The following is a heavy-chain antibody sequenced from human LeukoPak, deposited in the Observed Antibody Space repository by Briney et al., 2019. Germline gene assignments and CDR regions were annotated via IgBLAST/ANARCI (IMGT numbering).Heavy chain of an antibody. D-gene: IGHD3-10*01. CDR3: ARDHSVGDIAWWFDP. CDR1: GYTFTGYY. Sequence: ASVKVSCKASGYTFTGYYMHWVRQAPGQGLERMGWISPNSGDTNYAQKFQGRVTMTRDMSTSTDYMELSSLRSDDTAVYYCARDHSVGDIAWWFDPWGQGTLVTVSS. J-gene: IGHJ5*02. CDR2: ISPNSGDT. V-gene: IGHV1-2*02.